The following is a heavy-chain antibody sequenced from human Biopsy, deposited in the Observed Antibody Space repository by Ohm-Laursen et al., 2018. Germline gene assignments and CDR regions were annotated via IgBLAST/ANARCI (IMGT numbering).Heavy chain of an antibody. CDR2: IFNSANT. CDR3: ARGDYFDSKGYFWFDP. J-gene: IGHJ5*02. Sequence: TLSLTCTVSGGYISSGGSYWSWIRQRPGKGLEWIGYIFNSANTYYNPSLKNLITISGDTSKNQFSLKLNSVTAADTAVYYCARGDYFDSKGYFWFDPWGQGTLVTVSS. V-gene: IGHV4-31*01. D-gene: IGHD3-22*01. CDR1: GGYISSGGSY.